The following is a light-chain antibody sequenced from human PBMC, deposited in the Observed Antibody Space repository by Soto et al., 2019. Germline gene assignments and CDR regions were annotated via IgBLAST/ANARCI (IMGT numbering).Light chain of an antibody. CDR1: KSVISY. CDR3: QQRSNRPT. Sequence: DIVLTQSPATLSLYLGESATISCRASKSVISYLAWYQQKPGQAPRLLIYGASNRATGIPARFSGSGSGTDFTLTISSLEPEDFAVYYCQQRSNRPTFGQGTKVEIK. V-gene: IGKV3-11*01. J-gene: IGKJ1*01. CDR2: GAS.